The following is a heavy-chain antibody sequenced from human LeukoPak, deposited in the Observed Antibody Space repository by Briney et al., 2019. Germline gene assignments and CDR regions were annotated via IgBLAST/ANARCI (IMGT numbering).Heavy chain of an antibody. CDR3: ARGKEGTMPEVDY. Sequence: GASVKVSCKASGGTFSSYAISWVRQAPGQGLEWMGWMNPNSGNTGYAQKFQGRVTMTRNTSISTAYMELSSLRSEDTAVYYCARGKEGTMPEVDYWGQGTLVTVSS. D-gene: IGHD2-2*01. CDR1: GGTFSSYA. V-gene: IGHV1-8*02. CDR2: MNPNSGNT. J-gene: IGHJ4*02.